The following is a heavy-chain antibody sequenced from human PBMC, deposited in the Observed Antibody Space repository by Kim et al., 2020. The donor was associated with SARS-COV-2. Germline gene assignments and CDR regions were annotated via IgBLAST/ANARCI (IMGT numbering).Heavy chain of an antibody. J-gene: IGHJ4*01. V-gene: IGHV4-39*01. CDR1: GGSISSSSYY. D-gene: IGHD5-12*01. CDR2: IYYSGST. Sequence: SETLSLTCTVSGGSISSSSYYWGWIRQPPGKGLEWIGSIYYSGSTYYNPSLKSRVTISVDTSKNQFSLKLSSVTAADTAVYYCARLGGYDSGYYFDYWV. CDR3: ARLGGYDSGYYFDY.